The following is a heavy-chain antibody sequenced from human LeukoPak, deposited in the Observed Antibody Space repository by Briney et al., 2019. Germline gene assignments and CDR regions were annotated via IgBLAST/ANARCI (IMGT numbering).Heavy chain of an antibody. J-gene: IGHJ4*02. V-gene: IGHV4-59*02. CDR1: GGSVDTYY. CDR3: AKGNDSVWGSYRGSLDY. D-gene: IGHD3-16*01. Sequence: SETLSLTCTVSGGSVDTYYWSWIRQPPGKGLEWIGYIHYSGSTNYNPSLKSRVSISVDTSKNLFSLKLNSVTAADTAVYYCAKGNDSVWGSYRGSLDYWGQGTPVTVSS. CDR2: IHYSGST.